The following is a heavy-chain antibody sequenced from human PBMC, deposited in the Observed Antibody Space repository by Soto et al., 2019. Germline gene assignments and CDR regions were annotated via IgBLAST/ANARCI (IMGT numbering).Heavy chain of an antibody. V-gene: IGHV3-48*03. J-gene: IGHJ6*02. D-gene: IGHD6-13*01. CDR2: ISSSGSTI. Sequence: PGGSLRLSCAASGFTFSSYEMNWVRQAPGKGLEWVSYISSSGSTIYYADSVKGRFTISRDNAKNSLYLQMNSLRAEDTAVYYCASSYSSSWTYYGMDVWGQGTTVTVSS. CDR1: GFTFSSYE. CDR3: ASSYSSSWTYYGMDV.